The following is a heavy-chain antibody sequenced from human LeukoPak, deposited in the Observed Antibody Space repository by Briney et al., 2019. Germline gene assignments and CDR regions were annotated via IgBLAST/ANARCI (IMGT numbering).Heavy chain of an antibody. V-gene: IGHV4-39*07. CDR3: ARVYSSGWYDYYYYYMDV. CDR2: IYYSGST. J-gene: IGHJ6*03. Sequence: SETLSLTCTVSGGSIGRSSYYWGWIRQPPGKGLEWIGNIYYSGSTYYNPSLKSRVTISVDTSKDQFSLKLSSVTAADTAVYYCARVYSSGWYDYYYYYMDVWGKGTTVTISS. CDR1: GGSIGRSSYY. D-gene: IGHD6-19*01.